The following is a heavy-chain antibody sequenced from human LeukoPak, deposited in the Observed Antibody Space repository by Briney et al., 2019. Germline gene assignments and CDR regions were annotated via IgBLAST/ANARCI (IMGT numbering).Heavy chain of an antibody. Sequence: GGSLRLSCAASGFTFSSYWMSWVRQAPGKGLEWVAVISYDGSNKYYADSVKGRFTFSRDNSKNTLYLQMNSLRAEDTAVYYCARDSADYGENWFDPWGQGTLVTVSS. D-gene: IGHD4-17*01. CDR1: GFTFSSYW. J-gene: IGHJ5*02. CDR2: ISYDGSNK. CDR3: ARDSADYGENWFDP. V-gene: IGHV3-30-3*01.